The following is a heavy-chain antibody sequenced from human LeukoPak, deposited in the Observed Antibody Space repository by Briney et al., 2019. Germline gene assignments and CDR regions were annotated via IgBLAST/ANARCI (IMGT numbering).Heavy chain of an antibody. V-gene: IGHV4-59*08. D-gene: IGHD3-10*01. CDR1: GGSISSYY. Sequence: PSETLSLTCTVSGGSISSYYWSWIRQPPGKGLEWIGYIYYSGSTNYNPSLKSRVTISVDTSKNQFSLKLSSVTAADTAVYYCALSSRGDYGSGSYYAIDYWGQGTLVTVSS. J-gene: IGHJ4*02. CDR3: ALSSRGDYGSGSYYAIDY. CDR2: IYYSGST.